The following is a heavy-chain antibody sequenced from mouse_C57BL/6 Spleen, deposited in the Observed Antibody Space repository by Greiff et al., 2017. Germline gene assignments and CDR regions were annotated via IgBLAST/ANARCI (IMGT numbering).Heavy chain of an antibody. D-gene: IGHD2-4*01. CDR2: INYDGSST. V-gene: IGHV5-16*01. CDR3: ARAPLYYDYESAMDY. J-gene: IGHJ4*01. Sequence: EVMLVESEGGLVQPGSSMKLSCTASGFTFSDYYMAWVRQVPEKGLEWVANINYDGSSTYYLDSLKSRFIISRDNAKNILYLQMSSLKSEDTATYYCARAPLYYDYESAMDYWGQGTSVTVSS. CDR1: GFTFSDYY.